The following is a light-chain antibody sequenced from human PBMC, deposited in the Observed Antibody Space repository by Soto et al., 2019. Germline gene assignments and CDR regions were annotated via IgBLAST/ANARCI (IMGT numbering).Light chain of an antibody. J-gene: IGKJ1*01. CDR1: QSISSW. CDR2: KAS. CDR3: QQYNTYPRT. V-gene: IGKV1-5*03. Sequence: DIQMTQSPSTLSASVGDRVTITCRASQSISSWLAWYQQKPGKAPKLLIYKASDLGGGVPSRFSGSGSGTEFTLTISSLQPDDFATYYCQQYNTYPRTFDQGTKVEIK.